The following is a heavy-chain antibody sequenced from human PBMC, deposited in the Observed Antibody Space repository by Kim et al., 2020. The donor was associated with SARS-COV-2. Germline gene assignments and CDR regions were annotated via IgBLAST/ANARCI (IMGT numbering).Heavy chain of an antibody. CDR2: SGSTI. V-gene: IGHV3-48*03. Sequence: SGSTIYYADSVKGRFTISRDNAKNSLYLQMNSLRAEDTAVYYCAREPWDVWGQGTTVTVSS. CDR3: AREPWDV. J-gene: IGHJ6*02.